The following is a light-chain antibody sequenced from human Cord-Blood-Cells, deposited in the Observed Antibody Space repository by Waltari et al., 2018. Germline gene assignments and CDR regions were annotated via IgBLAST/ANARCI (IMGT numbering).Light chain of an antibody. CDR3: QAGNSSTAV. J-gene: IGLJ2*01. Sequence: SYELTQPPSVSVSPGQTASITCSGDKLGDKYACWYQQKPGQSPMLVIYQDSKRPSGIPERFSGSNTGNTATLTVSGTQAMDDADYYCQAGNSSTAVFGGGTKLTVL. V-gene: IGLV3-1*01. CDR2: QDS. CDR1: KLGDKY.